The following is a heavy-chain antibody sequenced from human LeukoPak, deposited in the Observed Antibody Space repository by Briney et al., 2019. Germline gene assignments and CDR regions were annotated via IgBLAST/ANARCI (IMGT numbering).Heavy chain of an antibody. V-gene: IGHV5-51*01. J-gene: IGHJ3*02. CDR1: GYSFTSYW. CDR2: IYPGDSDT. CDR3: AREWRGYSGYDPDDAFDI. Sequence: GESLKISCKGSGYSFTSYWIGWVRQMHGKGLEWMGIIYPGDSDTRYSPSFQGQVTISADKSISTAYLQWSSLKASDTAMYYCAREWRGYSGYDPDDAFDIWGQGTMVTVSS. D-gene: IGHD5-12*01.